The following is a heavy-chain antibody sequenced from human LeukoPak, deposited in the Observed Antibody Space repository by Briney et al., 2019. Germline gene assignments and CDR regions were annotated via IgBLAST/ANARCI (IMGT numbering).Heavy chain of an antibody. V-gene: IGHV4-4*07. J-gene: IGHJ4*02. CDR2: IYTSGST. CDR1: GGSISSYY. Sequence: PSETLSLTCTVSGGSISSYYWSWIRQPTGKGLEWIGRIYTSGSTNYNPSLKSRVTMSVDTSKNQFSLKLSSVTAADTAVYYCASLRERSYYARGFDYWGQGILVTVSS. D-gene: IGHD1-26*01. CDR3: ASLRERSYYARGFDY.